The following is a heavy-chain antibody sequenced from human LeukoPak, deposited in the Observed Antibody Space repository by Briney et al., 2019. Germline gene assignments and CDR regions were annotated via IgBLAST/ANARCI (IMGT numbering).Heavy chain of an antibody. V-gene: IGHV3-73*01. CDR1: GFTFSGSA. CDR3: TRHFSLGRDYGDPYDAFDI. J-gene: IGHJ3*02. Sequence: GGSLRLSCAASGFTFSGSAMHWVRQASGKGLEWVGRIRSKANSYATAYAASVKGRFTISRDDSKNTAYLQMNSLKTEDTAVYYCTRHFSLGRDYGDPYDAFDIWGQGTMVTVSS. D-gene: IGHD4-17*01. CDR2: IRSKANSYAT.